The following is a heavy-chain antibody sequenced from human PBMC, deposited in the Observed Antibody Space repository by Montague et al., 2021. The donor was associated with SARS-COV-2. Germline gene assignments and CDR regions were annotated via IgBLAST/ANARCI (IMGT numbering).Heavy chain of an antibody. Sequence: SETLSLTCTVSGGSLNTDCYYWGWLRPRPGRGSEWIVTIYYSGTIYSTPSLQSRATISADMSTYQYYLKLTSVTAAETAAYYCVRAGYSTILGWFDPWGQGTLVTVSS. J-gene: IGHJ5*02. CDR2: IYYSGTI. V-gene: IGHV4-39*01. CDR1: GGSLNTDCYY. D-gene: IGHD6-13*01. CDR3: VRAGYSTILGWFDP.